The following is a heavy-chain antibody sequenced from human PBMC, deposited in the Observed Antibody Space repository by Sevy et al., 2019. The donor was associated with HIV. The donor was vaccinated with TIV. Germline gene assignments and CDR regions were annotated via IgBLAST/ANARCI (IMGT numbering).Heavy chain of an antibody. CDR1: GFTFSKYS. Sequence: GGSLRLSCAASGFTFSKYSMSWIRQTPGKGLEWVSTFSFGCGKINYADSVKGRFTISRDDSRNTFYLQMNSLRAADTAIYYCAREGCTKPHDYWGQGTVVTVSS. CDR3: AREGCTKPHDY. CDR2: FSFGCGKI. J-gene: IGHJ4*02. V-gene: IGHV3-23*01. D-gene: IGHD2-8*01.